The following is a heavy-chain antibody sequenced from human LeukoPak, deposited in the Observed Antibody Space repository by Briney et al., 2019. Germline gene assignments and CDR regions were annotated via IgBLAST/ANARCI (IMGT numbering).Heavy chain of an antibody. CDR2: ISSSGSTI. J-gene: IGHJ6*02. CDR3: ARAYSSGWGGYYGMDV. D-gene: IGHD6-19*01. CDR1: GFTFSDYY. Sequence: GGSLRLSCAASGFTFSDYYMSWIRQAPGKGLEWVSYISSSGSTIYYAGSVKGRFTISRDNAKNSLYLQMTSLRAEDTAVYYCARAYSSGWGGYYGMDVWGQGTTVTVSS. V-gene: IGHV3-11*01.